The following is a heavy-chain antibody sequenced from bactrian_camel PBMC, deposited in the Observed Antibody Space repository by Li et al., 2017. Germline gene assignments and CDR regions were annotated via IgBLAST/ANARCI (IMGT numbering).Heavy chain of an antibody. CDR3: ALAPRPRSTQTSTP. J-gene: IGHJ4*01. V-gene: IGHV3S42*01. D-gene: IGHD7*01. CDR1: GFTFSTST. Sequence: VQLVESGGGLVQPGGSLRLSCAASGFTFSTSTMNWVRQAPGKELEWVSSIGTEGDTLCADSVKGRFTISRDNTKRTLYLQLSNLKTEDTGMYYCALAPRPRSTQTSTPRGQGTQVTVS. CDR2: IGTEGDT.